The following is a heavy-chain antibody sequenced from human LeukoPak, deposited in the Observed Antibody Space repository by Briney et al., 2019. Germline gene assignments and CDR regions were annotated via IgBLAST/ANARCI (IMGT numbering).Heavy chain of an antibody. J-gene: IGHJ4*02. Sequence: GGSLRLSCAASGLAFSAYKMHWVRQAPRRGLVWVSRISTDGYTTDYADFVQGRFTASRDNTKNTWSLEMNSLRAEDTAVYYCAKEPDADFWSGYYTIDYWGQGTLVTVSS. CDR2: ISTDGYTT. CDR1: GLAFSAYK. CDR3: AKEPDADFWSGYYTIDY. V-gene: IGHV3-74*01. D-gene: IGHD3-3*01.